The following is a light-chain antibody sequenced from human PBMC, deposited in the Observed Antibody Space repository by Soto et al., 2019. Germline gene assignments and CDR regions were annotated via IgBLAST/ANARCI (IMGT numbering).Light chain of an antibody. CDR1: SSDVGDYNY. CDR2: EVS. V-gene: IGLV2-14*01. Sequence: QSALTQPASVSGSPGQSITISCTGTSSDVGDYNYVSWYQQHPGKAPKLMIYEVSNRPSGVSNRFSGSKSGNTASLTISGLQAEDEADYSCSSYTSSSTLVVFGGGTKLTVL. J-gene: IGLJ2*01. CDR3: SSYTSSSTLVV.